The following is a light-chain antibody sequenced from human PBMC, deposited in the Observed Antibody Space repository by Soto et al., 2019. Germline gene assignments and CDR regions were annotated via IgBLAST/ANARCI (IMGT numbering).Light chain of an antibody. V-gene: IGKV3-15*01. CDR1: QSVSSN. CDR3: QQYNDWPRT. J-gene: IGKJ1*01. Sequence: EVGMTQSPATLSVSPGERATLSCRASQSVSSNLAWFQQKPGQAPRLLIHGASTRATGVPARFSGSGSGTKFTLTISSLQSEDFAIYYCQQYNDWPRTFGQGTKVDIK. CDR2: GAS.